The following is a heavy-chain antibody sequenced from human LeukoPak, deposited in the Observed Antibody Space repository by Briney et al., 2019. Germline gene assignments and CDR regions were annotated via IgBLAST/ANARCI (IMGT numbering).Heavy chain of an antibody. CDR3: ARGHTAVTRHFDF. CDR1: GFTFTTYS. V-gene: IGHV3-21*01. D-gene: IGHD4-17*01. CDR2: ISSGSSAI. J-gene: IGHJ4*02. Sequence: GGSLRLSCEASGFTFTTYSMTWVRQAPGKRLEWVAIISSGSSAIFSADALKGRFTISRDDAKNLLYLDMNSLRAEDTAVYYCARGHTAVTRHFDFWGQGTLVTVSS.